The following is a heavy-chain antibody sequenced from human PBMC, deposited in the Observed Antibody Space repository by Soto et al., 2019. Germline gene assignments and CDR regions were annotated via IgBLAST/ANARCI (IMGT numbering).Heavy chain of an antibody. Sequence: EVQLVESGGGLVQPGGSLRLSCAASGFTFSSYSMNWVRQAPGKGLEWVSYISSSSSTRYYEDSVKGRFTISRENAKNSLYLQMNSLRAEDTAVYYCARLAARPYYYYYMDVWGKGTTVTVSS. CDR3: ARLAARPYYYYYMDV. CDR1: GFTFSSYS. D-gene: IGHD6-6*01. V-gene: IGHV3-48*01. J-gene: IGHJ6*03. CDR2: ISSSSSTR.